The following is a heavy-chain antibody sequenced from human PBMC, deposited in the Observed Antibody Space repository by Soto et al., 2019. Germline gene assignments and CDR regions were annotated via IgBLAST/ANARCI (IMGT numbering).Heavy chain of an antibody. V-gene: IGHV3-23*04. CDR1: GFTFSSYA. Sequence: EVQLVESGGGLVQPGGSLRLSCAVSGFTFSSYAVSWVRQAPGKGPEWISSISGSGSTIYYADSVKGRFTISRDNSKNTLYLQMSSLRAEDTAVYYCAKVFYYYDSSGYYYFDYWGQGTLVTVSS. CDR3: AKVFYYYDSSGYYYFDY. CDR2: ISGSGSTI. J-gene: IGHJ4*02. D-gene: IGHD3-22*01.